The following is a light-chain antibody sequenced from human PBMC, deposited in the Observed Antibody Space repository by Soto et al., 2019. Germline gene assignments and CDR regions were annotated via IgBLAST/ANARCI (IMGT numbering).Light chain of an antibody. Sequence: DIQLTQSPSFLSASVGDRVTITCRASQGISSYLAWYQQKPGKAPKLLIYAASTLQSGVPSRFSGSGSGTEFTLTISSLQPEDFATYYCQQLKSYPAITFGPGTRLEIK. CDR3: QQLKSYPAIT. CDR2: AAS. V-gene: IGKV1-9*01. J-gene: IGKJ5*01. CDR1: QGISSY.